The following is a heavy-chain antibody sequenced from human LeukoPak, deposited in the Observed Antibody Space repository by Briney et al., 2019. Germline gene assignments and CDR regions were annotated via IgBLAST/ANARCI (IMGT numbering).Heavy chain of an antibody. CDR1: GGSISSYY. D-gene: IGHD3-16*02. CDR2: IYYSGST. Sequence: SETLSLTCTVSGGSISSYYWSWIRQPPGKGLEWIGYIYYSGSTNYNPSLKSRVTISVDTSKNQFSLKLSSVTAADTAVYYCARLRTHRGRPVAFGGVIVFHYYGMDVWGQGTTVTVSS. J-gene: IGHJ6*02. CDR3: ARLRTHRGRPVAFGGVIVFHYYGMDV. V-gene: IGHV4-59*08.